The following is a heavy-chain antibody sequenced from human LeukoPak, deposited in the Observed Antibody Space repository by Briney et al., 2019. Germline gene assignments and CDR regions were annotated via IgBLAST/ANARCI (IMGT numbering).Heavy chain of an antibody. CDR2: IYYSGST. Sequence: SETLSLTCTVSGGSISTSSYYWGWIRQPPGTGLEWIGSIYYSGSTYYNPSLKSRVTISVDTSKNQFSLKLSSVTAADTAVYFCARHSHSSSDFYYYYMDAWGKGTTVTVSS. CDR3: ARHSHSSSDFYYYYMDA. V-gene: IGHV4-39*01. CDR1: GGSISTSSYY. D-gene: IGHD6-6*01. J-gene: IGHJ6*03.